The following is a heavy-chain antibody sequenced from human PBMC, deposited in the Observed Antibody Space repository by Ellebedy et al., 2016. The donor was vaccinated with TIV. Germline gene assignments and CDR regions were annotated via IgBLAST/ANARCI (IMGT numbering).Heavy chain of an antibody. V-gene: IGHV4-59*01. Sequence: MPSETLSLTCSVSGGSTSSYYWSWIRQPPGEGPEWIGYMHNTGSSNYNPSLKSRVAISIDTSKNQFSLKLSSVTAADTAVYYCASEGGSYQLDYWGQGTLVTVSS. CDR1: GGSTSSYY. CDR2: MHNTGSS. J-gene: IGHJ4*02. D-gene: IGHD1-26*01. CDR3: ASEGGSYQLDY.